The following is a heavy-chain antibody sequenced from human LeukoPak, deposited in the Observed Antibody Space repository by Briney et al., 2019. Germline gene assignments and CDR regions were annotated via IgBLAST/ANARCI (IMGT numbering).Heavy chain of an antibody. CDR3: ARDPRYGDYVVDAFDI. CDR2: INPNNPAT. CDR1: GYTFNHNY. D-gene: IGHD4-17*01. V-gene: IGHV1-2*07. Sequence: ASVKVSCKASGYTFNHNYLHWVRQASGQGLEWMGWINPNNPATHSSHKFQGRVTMTSDSSISTVYLEVNRLKPDDTAVYFCARDPRYGDYVVDAFDIWGQGTMVTVSS. J-gene: IGHJ3*02.